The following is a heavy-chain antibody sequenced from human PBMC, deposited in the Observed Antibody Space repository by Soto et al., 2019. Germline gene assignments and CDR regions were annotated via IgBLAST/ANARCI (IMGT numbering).Heavy chain of an antibody. CDR1: GFTFSNAW. J-gene: IGHJ6*03. V-gene: IGHV3-15*01. Sequence: GGSLRLSCAASGFTFSNAWMSWVRQAPGKGLEWVGRIKSKTDGGTTDYAAPVKGRFTISRDDSKNTLYLQMNSLKTEDTAVYYCTTSPDYYDSSGYYYYYYMDVWGKGTTVTVSS. CDR3: TTSPDYYDSSGYYYYYYMDV. CDR2: IKSKTDGGTT. D-gene: IGHD3-22*01.